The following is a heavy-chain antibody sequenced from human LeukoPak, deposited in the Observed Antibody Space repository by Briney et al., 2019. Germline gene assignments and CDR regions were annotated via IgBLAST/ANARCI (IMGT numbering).Heavy chain of an antibody. CDR3: ARGGVSRRLVRASFQH. V-gene: IGHV4-34*01. CDR2: INYRGST. D-gene: IGHD6-19*01. J-gene: IGHJ1*01. CDR1: GGFFRGYY. Sequence: SETLSLICAVYGGFFRGYYWRWIRQPPGKGLEWSGDINYRGSTNYHPSLKWRVTISVDTSKNQFSLTLSSVTGADTAVYYCARGGVSRRLVRASFQHWGQGTLVTVSS.